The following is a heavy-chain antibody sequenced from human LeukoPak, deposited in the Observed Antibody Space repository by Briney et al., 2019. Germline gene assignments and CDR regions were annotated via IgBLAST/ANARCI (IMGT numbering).Heavy chain of an antibody. D-gene: IGHD3-9*01. CDR1: GGSISSSSYY. J-gene: IGHJ4*02. CDR3: ARLRYPDTDY. CDR2: IYYSGST. Sequence: SETLSLTCTVSGGSISSSSYYWGWIRQPPGKGLEWIGSIYYSGSTYYNPSLKSRVTISVDTSKNQFSLKLSSVTAADTAVYYCARLRYPDTDYWGQGTLVTVSS. V-gene: IGHV4-39*01.